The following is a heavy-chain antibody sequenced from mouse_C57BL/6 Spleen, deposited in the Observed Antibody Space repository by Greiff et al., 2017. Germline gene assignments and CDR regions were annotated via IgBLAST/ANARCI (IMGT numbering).Heavy chain of an antibody. V-gene: IGHV2-5*01. CDR1: GSSLTSYG. CDR3: AKEEGDYFDD. J-gene: IGHJ2*01. CDR2: IWRGGST. Sequence: QVQLQQSGPGLVQPSQSLSITCTVSGSSLTSYGVHWVRQSPGKGLAWLGVIWRGGSTDFNAAFMSRLGITKENSKSQVFFKMNSLQADDTAIYYCAKEEGDYFDDWGQGSTLTVSS.